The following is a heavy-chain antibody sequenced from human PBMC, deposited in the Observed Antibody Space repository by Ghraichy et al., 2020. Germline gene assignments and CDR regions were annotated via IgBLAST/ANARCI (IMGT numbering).Heavy chain of an antibody. Sequence: GGSLRLSCAASGFTFDDYTMHWVRQLPGKGLEWVSLISWDGGTTNYVDSVRGRFTISRDNSKNSLYLQMNNLRTEDTAFYYCASGHNDFWSGLDYWGQGTLVTVSS. V-gene: IGHV3-43*01. CDR2: ISWDGGTT. CDR1: GFTFDDYT. J-gene: IGHJ4*02. CDR3: ASGHNDFWSGLDY. D-gene: IGHD3-3*01.